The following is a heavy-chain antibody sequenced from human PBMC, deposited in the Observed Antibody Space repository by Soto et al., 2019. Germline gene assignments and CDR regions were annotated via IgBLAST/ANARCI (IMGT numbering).Heavy chain of an antibody. J-gene: IGHJ4*02. Sequence: SETLSLTCAFYGGSFSGYYWSWIRQPPGKGLEWIGEINHSGSTNYNPSLKSRVTISVDTSKNQFSLKLSSVTAADTAVYYCARAAPYYYGSGSYYFDYWGQGTLVTVSS. V-gene: IGHV4-34*01. CDR1: GGSFSGYY. D-gene: IGHD3-10*01. CDR2: INHSGST. CDR3: ARAAPYYYGSGSYYFDY.